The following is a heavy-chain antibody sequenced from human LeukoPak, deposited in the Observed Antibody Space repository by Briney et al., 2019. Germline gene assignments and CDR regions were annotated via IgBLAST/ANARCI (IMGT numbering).Heavy chain of an antibody. J-gene: IGHJ4*02. Sequence: PGGSLRLSCAASGFTFSAYWMHWVRQAPGKGLVWVSRLNTDGSGARYADSVQGRFTISRDNAKNTLYLQMNSLRAEDTAVYYCASAPAYESSGYYPWYFDYWGQGTLVTVSS. CDR1: GFTFSAYW. CDR2: LNTDGSGA. CDR3: ASAPAYESSGYYPWYFDY. D-gene: IGHD3-22*01. V-gene: IGHV3-74*01.